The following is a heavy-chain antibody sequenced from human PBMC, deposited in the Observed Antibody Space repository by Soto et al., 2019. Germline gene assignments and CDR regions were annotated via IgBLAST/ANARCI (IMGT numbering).Heavy chain of an antibody. J-gene: IGHJ6*02. CDR3: ARDASGSFYGMGV. V-gene: IGHV3-33*01. CDR2: IWYDGSKT. D-gene: IGHD1-1*01. Sequence: QVQLVESGGGVVQPGRSLRLSCTPSGFSFSSYGMHWVRQAPGKGLEWVAVIWYDGSKTYYADSVKGRFTISRDNPNNTVYLQRISLRAEDTAVYYCARDASGSFYGMGVWGQGSTVTVSS. CDR1: GFSFSSYG.